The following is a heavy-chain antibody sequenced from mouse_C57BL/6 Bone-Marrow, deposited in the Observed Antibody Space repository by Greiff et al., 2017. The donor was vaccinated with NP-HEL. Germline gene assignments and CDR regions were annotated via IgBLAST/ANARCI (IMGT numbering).Heavy chain of an antibody. Sequence: VQRVESGPELVKPGASVKISCKASGYAFSSSWMNWVKQRPGKGLEWIGRIYPGDGDTNYNGKFKGKATLTADKSSSTAYMQLSSLTSEDSAVYFCARSYYYGSRPPFDYWGQGTTLTVSS. CDR1: GYAFSSSW. D-gene: IGHD1-1*01. CDR2: IYPGDGDT. J-gene: IGHJ2*01. CDR3: ARSYYYGSRPPFDY. V-gene: IGHV1-82*01.